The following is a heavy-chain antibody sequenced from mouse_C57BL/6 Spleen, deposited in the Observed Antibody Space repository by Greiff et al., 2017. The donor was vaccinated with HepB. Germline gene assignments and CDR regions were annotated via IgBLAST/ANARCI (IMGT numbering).Heavy chain of an antibody. Sequence: EVQRVESEGGLVQPGSSMKLSCTASGFTFSDYYMAWVRQVPEKGLEWVANINYDGSSTYYLDSLKSRFIISRDNAKNILYLQMSSLKSEDTATYYCARAPMRGDYDIGAMDYWGQGTSVTVSS. J-gene: IGHJ4*01. CDR3: ARAPMRGDYDIGAMDY. CDR1: GFTFSDYY. V-gene: IGHV5-16*01. D-gene: IGHD2-4*01. CDR2: INYDGSST.